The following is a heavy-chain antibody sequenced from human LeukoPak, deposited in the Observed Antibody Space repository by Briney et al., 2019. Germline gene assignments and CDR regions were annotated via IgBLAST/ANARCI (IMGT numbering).Heavy chain of an antibody. V-gene: IGHV1-2*02. J-gene: IGHJ6*03. CDR3: ARGSDVSYYYYMDV. D-gene: IGHD5/OR15-5a*01. Sequence: ASVKVSCKASGYTFTGYYMHWVRQAPGQGLEWMGWINPNSGGTNYAQKFQGRVTMTRDTSTSTVYMELSSLRSEDTAVYYCARGSDVSYYYYMDVWGKGTTVTISS. CDR2: INPNSGGT. CDR1: GYTFTGYY.